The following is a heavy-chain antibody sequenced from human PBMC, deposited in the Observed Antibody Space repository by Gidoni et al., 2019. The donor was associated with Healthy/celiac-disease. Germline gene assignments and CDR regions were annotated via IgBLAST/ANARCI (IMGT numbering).Heavy chain of an antibody. D-gene: IGHD3-10*01. CDR1: GFTFSSAS. CDR2: ISSSSSTI. Sequence: EVQLVESGGGLVQPGGSLRLSCAASGFTFSSASMNWVRQAPGKGLDWISYISSSSSTIYYAGSVKGRFTISRDNAKNSLYLQMNSLRDEDTAVYYCARSLIYYYGMDVWGQGTTVTVSS. CDR3: ARSLIYYYGMDV. V-gene: IGHV3-48*02. J-gene: IGHJ6*02.